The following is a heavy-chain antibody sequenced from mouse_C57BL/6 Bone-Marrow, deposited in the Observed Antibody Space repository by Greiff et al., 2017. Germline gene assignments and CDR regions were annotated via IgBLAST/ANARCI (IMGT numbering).Heavy chain of an antibody. Sequence: VQLQQSGPELVKPGASVKISCTASGYSFTDYNMNWVQQSNGKSLEWIGVISPNCSTTSYNQKFKGKATLTVDQSSSTAYMQLNRLTSEDSAVYYYARDYDYDDTRDYDYRGHGTTVTASS. J-gene: IGHJ4*01. D-gene: IGHD2-4*01. CDR3: ARDYDYDDTRDYDY. CDR1: GYSFTDYN. V-gene: IGHV1-39*01. CDR2: ISPNCSTT.